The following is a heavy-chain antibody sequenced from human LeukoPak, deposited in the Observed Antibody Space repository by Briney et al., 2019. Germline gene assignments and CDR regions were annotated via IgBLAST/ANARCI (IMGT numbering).Heavy chain of an antibody. V-gene: IGHV1-46*01. D-gene: IGHD3-9*01. CDR2: INPSGGST. CDR3: ARLRYFDWLLASKNRMSSSYFDY. J-gene: IGHJ4*02. Sequence: ASVKVSCTASGYTFTSYYMHWVRQAPGQGLEWMGIINPSGGSTSYAQKFQGRVTMTRDMSTSTDYMELSSLRAEDTAVYYCARLRYFDWLLASKNRMSSSYFDYWGQGTLVTVSS. CDR1: GYTFTSYY.